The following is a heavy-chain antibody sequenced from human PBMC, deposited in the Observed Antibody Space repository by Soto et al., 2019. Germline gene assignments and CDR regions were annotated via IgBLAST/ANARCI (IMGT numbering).Heavy chain of an antibody. D-gene: IGHD3-3*01. CDR1: GFTFSSYS. J-gene: IGHJ6*03. V-gene: IGHV3-21*01. CDR3: ARDSTVLRFFSLSSPSTPRRVGYMDV. Sequence: GGSLRLSCAASGFTFSSYSMNWVRQAPGKGLEWVSSISSSSSYIYYADSVKGRFTISRDNAKNSLYLQMNSLRAEDTAVYYCARDSTVLRFFSLSSPSTPRRVGYMDVWGKGTTVTVSS. CDR2: ISSSSSYI.